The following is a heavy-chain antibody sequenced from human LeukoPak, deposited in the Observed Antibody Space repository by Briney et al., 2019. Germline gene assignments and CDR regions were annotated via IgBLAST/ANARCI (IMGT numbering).Heavy chain of an antibody. CDR3: ARHGVPRLYYYYMDV. CDR1: GGSISSGSYY. D-gene: IGHD3-16*01. CDR2: IYTSGST. V-gene: IGHV4-61*02. J-gene: IGHJ6*03. Sequence: PSETLSLTCTVSGGSISSGSYYWSWIRQPAGKGLEWIGRIYTSGSTNYNPSLKSRVTISVDTSKNQFSLKLSSVTAADTAVYYCARHGVPRLYYYYMDVWGKGTTVTVSS.